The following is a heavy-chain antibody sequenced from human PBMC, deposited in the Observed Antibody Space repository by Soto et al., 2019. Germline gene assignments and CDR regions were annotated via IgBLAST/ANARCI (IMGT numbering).Heavy chain of an antibody. D-gene: IGHD3-3*01. Sequence: ASVEVSCKTSGYTFSSHAMHWVRQAPGQRLEWTGWINAGNGNTEYSQNFQGRVAITRDTSASTAYMELRSLRSEDTAVYYCARDGARITVFGVVYYFDYWGQGTLVTVSS. CDR1: GYTFSSHA. J-gene: IGHJ4*02. CDR2: INAGNGNT. V-gene: IGHV1-3*01. CDR3: ARDGARITVFGVVYYFDY.